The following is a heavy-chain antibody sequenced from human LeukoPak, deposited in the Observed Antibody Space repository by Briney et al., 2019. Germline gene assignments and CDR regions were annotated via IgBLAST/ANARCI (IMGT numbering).Heavy chain of an antibody. CDR2: ISSSAGTI. J-gene: IGHJ2*01. CDR3: ATSVTRRRLDWFIDL. V-gene: IGHV3-11*04. CDR1: GFTFRDYY. Sequence: GGSLRLSCAASGFTFRDYYMSWIRQASGKGLEWISYISSSAGTIHYVDSVKGRFTISRDNAKNSLYLQMDSLRVEDTAVYYCATSVTRRRLDWFIDLWGRGTLVSVSS. D-gene: IGHD4-17*01.